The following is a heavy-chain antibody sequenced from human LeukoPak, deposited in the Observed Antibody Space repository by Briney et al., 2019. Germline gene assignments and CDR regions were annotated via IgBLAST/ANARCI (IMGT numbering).Heavy chain of an antibody. J-gene: IGHJ4*02. V-gene: IGHV3-30*18. CDR3: AKSDIVGATAIDY. D-gene: IGHD1-26*01. CDR2: ISYDGSNK. Sequence: GGSLRLSCAASGFTFSNAWMSWVRQAPGKGLEWVAVISYDGSNKYYADSVKGRFTISRDNSKNTLYLQMNSLRAEDTAVYYCAKSDIVGATAIDYWGQGTLVTVSS. CDR1: GFTFSNAW.